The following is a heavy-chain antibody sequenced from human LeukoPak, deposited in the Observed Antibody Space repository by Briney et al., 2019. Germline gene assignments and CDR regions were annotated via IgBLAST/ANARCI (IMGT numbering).Heavy chain of an antibody. CDR1: GFTFSSYG. V-gene: IGHV3-30*02. Sequence: GGSLRLSCAASGFTFSSYGMHWVRQAPGKGLEWVAFIRYDGSNKYYADSVKGRFTISRDNSKNTLYLQMNSLRAEDTAVYYCAKSPTYSSSSSYYYYYMDVWGKGTTVTVSS. J-gene: IGHJ6*03. D-gene: IGHD6-6*01. CDR3: AKSPTYSSSSSYYYYYMDV. CDR2: IRYDGSNK.